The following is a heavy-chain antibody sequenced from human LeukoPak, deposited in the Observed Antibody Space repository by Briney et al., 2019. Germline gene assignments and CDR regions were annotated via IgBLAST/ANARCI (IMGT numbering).Heavy chain of an antibody. CDR3: ARASPRYLSSLGP. CDR2: IYYSGST. V-gene: IGHV4-59*08. J-gene: IGHJ5*02. CDR1: GGSISSYY. D-gene: IGHD1-14*01. Sequence: SETLSLTCTVSGGSISSYYWSWIRQPPGKGLEWIGYIYYSGSTNYNPSLKSRVTISVDTSKNQFSLKLSSVTAADTAVYYCARASPRYLSSLGPWGQGTLVTVSS.